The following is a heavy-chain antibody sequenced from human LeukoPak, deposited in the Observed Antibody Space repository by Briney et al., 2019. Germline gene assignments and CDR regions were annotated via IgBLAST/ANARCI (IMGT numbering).Heavy chain of an antibody. Sequence: GGSLRLSCAASGFTFSTYWMHWVRQAPGKGLVWVSRSNSDGSTTTYADSVKGRFTISRDNAKNTLYLQMNSLRAEDTAVYYCARCLPGTTVLFDYWGQGTLVTVSS. CDR1: GFTFSTYW. J-gene: IGHJ4*02. V-gene: IGHV3-74*01. CDR3: ARCLPGTTVLFDY. D-gene: IGHD1-1*01. CDR2: SNSDGSTT.